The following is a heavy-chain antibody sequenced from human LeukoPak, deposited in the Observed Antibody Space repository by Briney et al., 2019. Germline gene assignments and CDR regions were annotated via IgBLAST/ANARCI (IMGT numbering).Heavy chain of an antibody. CDR2: INAGNGNT. Sequence: ASVKVSCKASGYTFTSYAMHWVRQAPGQRLEWVGWINAGNGNTKYSQKFQGRVTITRDTSASTAYMELSSLRSEDTAVYYCATSRQPWGSEWCFDLWGRGTLVTVSS. CDR1: GYTFTSYA. V-gene: IGHV1-3*01. J-gene: IGHJ2*01. D-gene: IGHD7-27*01. CDR3: ATSRQPWGSEWCFDL.